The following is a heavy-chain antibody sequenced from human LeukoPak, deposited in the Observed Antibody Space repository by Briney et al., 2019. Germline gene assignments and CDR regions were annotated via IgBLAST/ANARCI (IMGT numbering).Heavy chain of an antibody. V-gene: IGHV3-7*01. CDR1: GFTFSSYW. D-gene: IGHD3-16*01. CDR2: IKQDGSEK. J-gene: IGHJ4*02. CDR3: ARDDSGAVGENTFDY. Sequence: PGGSLRLSCAASGFTFSSYWMSWVRQAPGKGLEWVANIKQDGSEKYYVGSVKGRFTISRDNAKNSLYLQMNSLRAEDTAVYYCARDDSGAVGENTFDYWGQGTLVTVSS.